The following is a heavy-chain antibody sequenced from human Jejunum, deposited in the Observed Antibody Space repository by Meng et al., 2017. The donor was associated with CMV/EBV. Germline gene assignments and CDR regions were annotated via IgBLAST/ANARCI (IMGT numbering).Heavy chain of an antibody. D-gene: IGHD4-23*01. CDR3: ARDYGGNSGWFDP. V-gene: IGHV1-8*01. J-gene: IGHJ5*02. CDR2: TTSDKT. Sequence: TTSDKTGSAQKFQGRVILTRDISISAAYMELSNLRSEDSAIYYCARDYGGNSGWFDPWGQGTLVTVSS.